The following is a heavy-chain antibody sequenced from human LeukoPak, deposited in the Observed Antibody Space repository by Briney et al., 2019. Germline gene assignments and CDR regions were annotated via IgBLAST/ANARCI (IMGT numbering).Heavy chain of an antibody. CDR3: ARDLPSMTEDDY. V-gene: IGHV3-11*01. Sequence: PGGSLRLSCAASGFTFSDYYMSWIRQAPGKGLEWVSYISSSGSTIYYADSVKGRFTIPRDNAKNSLYLQMNSLRAEDTAVYYCARDLPSMTEDDYWGQGTLVTVSS. CDR1: GFTFSDYY. J-gene: IGHJ4*02. CDR2: ISSSGSTI.